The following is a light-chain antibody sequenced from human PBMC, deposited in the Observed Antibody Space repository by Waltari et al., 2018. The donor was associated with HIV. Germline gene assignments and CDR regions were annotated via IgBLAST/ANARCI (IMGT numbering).Light chain of an antibody. CDR2: EVS. CDR3: CSYVGSSTLL. Sequence: QSALTQSASVSGSPGQSINISCIGTHSDVGNYNLVSWYQQHPGKVPKLLIYEVSQRPSGVSDRFSGSKSGNTASLTISGLQAEDEADYYCCSYVGSSTLLFGGGTKLTVL. CDR1: HSDVGNYNL. J-gene: IGLJ3*02. V-gene: IGLV2-23*02.